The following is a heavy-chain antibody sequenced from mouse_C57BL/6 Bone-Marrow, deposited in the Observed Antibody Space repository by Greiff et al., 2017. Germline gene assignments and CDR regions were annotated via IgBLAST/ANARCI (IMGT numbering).Heavy chain of an antibody. CDR3: ARYLYDYPFAY. V-gene: IGHV7-1*01. CDR1: GFTFSDFY. Sequence: EVMLVESGGGLVQSGRSLRLSCATSGFTFSDFYMEWVRQAPGTGLEWIAASRNKANDYTTEYSASVKGRFIVSRDTSQSILYLQMNALRAEDTAIYYCARYLYDYPFAYWGQGTLVTVSA. D-gene: IGHD2-4*01. CDR2: SRNKANDYTT. J-gene: IGHJ3*01.